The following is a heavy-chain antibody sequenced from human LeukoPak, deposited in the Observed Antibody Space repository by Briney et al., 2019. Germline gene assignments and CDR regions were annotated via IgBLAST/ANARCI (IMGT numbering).Heavy chain of an antibody. Sequence: ASETLSLTCTVSGGSISSNNYYWAWIRQPPGKGLEWIGEIYHSGNTNYNPSLKSRVTISVDKSKIQFTLKLSSVTAADTAVYYCARRFYYMGYDYGMDVWGQGTSVTVFS. V-gene: IGHV4-39*06. D-gene: IGHD3-22*01. CDR2: IYHSGNT. J-gene: IGHJ6*02. CDR3: ARRFYYMGYDYGMDV. CDR1: GGSISSNNYY.